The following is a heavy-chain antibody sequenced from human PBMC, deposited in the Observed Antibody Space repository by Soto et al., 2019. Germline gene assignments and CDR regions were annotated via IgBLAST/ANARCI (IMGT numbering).Heavy chain of an antibody. CDR2: IFSNDEK. CDR3: ARIMTGGDTIFGVVTRPYYYYGMDV. J-gene: IGHJ6*02. D-gene: IGHD3-3*01. CDR1: GLLLSLPIMG. Sequence: YRPTLVNHTGSLTLTCTCTGLLLSLPIMGVSWIRQPPGKALEWLAHIFSNDEKSYSTSLKSRLTISKDTSKSQVVLTMTNMDPVDTATYYCARIMTGGDTIFGVVTRPYYYYGMDVWAQGT. V-gene: IGHV2-26*01.